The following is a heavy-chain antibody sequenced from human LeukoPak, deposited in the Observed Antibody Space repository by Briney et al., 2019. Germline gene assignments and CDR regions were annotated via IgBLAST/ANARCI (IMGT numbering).Heavy chain of an antibody. Sequence: SGGSLRLSCAASGFTFSSYGMHWVRQAPGKGLEWVAFIRYDGSNKYYADSVKGRFTISRDNSKNTLYLQMNGLRAEDTAVYYCAKQGQRTFDYWGQGTLVTVSS. V-gene: IGHV3-30*02. J-gene: IGHJ4*02. CDR1: GFTFSSYG. CDR2: IRYDGSNK. CDR3: AKQGQRTFDY.